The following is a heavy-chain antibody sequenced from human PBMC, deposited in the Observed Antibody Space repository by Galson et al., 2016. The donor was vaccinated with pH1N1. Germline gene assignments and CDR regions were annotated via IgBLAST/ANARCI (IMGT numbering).Heavy chain of an antibody. Sequence: SLRLSCAASGFTFDDYAMHWVRQVPGKGLEWVSGISWNSATVAYAVSVKGRFTISRDNAPNSLRLQMDRLRVDDTALYYCARERGIGAAGPLDSWGQGALVIVSS. CDR3: ARERGIGAAGPLDS. J-gene: IGHJ4*02. CDR2: ISWNSATV. V-gene: IGHV3-9*01. CDR1: GFTFDDYA. D-gene: IGHD6-13*01.